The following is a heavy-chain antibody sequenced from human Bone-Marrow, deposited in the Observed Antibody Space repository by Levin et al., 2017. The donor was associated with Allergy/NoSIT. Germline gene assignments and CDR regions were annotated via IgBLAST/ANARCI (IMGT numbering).Heavy chain of an antibody. J-gene: IGHJ4*02. Sequence: SETLSLTCAISGDSVSSNSVAWNWIRQSPSGGLEWLGRTYFRSKWYYDYAVSVKSRITINPDTSKNQFSLQLKSVTPDDTAVYYCAREGAGTGSDYWGQGTLVTVSS. CDR1: GDSVSSNSVA. CDR3: AREGAGTGSDY. CDR2: TYFRSKWYY. D-gene: IGHD6-19*01. V-gene: IGHV6-1*01.